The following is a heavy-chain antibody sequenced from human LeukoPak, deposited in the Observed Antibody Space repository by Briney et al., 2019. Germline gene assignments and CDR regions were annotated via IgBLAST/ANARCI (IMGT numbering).Heavy chain of an antibody. J-gene: IGHJ1*01. CDR3: AKGFYDTTFHH. Sequence: GGSLRLSCAASGFSFSSYAMHWVRQAPGKGLEWVANIKQDGSEKYYVDSVKGRFTISRDNAKNSLYLQMNSLRAEDTALYYCAKGFYDTTFHHWGQGTLVTVSS. D-gene: IGHD2/OR15-2a*01. CDR1: GFSFSSYA. CDR2: IKQDGSEK. V-gene: IGHV3-7*03.